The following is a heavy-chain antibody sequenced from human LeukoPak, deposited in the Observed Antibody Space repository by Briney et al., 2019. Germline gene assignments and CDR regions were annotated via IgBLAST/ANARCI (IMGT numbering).Heavy chain of an antibody. CDR1: GFIFSTYD. CDR2: IRYDGSDK. J-gene: IGHJ4*01. V-gene: IGHV3-33*01. Sequence: GGSLRLSCAASGFIFSTYDMHWVRQAPGKGLEWVAVIRYDGSDKFYADSVKGRFTVSRDNSKNTLYLQMNSLRVEDTAVYSWTRGGYRGSGTYYDDYWGQGNLVYVS. D-gene: IGHD3-10*01. CDR3: TRGGYRGSGTYYDDY.